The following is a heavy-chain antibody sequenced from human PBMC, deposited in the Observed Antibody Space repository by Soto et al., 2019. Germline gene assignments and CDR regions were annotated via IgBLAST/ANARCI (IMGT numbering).Heavy chain of an antibody. V-gene: IGHV3-21*01. CDR2: ISSSGSYI. CDR1: GFTFSSYS. D-gene: IGHD3-9*01. CDR3: ARDSGTYYDFLTGYRGTPNW. Sequence: EVQLVESGGGLVKPGGSLRLSCAASGFTFSSYSMNWVRQAPGKGLEWVSLISSSGSYIYYADSVKGRFTISRDNAKNSLFLQMNSLRAEDTAVYYCARDSGTYYDFLTGYRGTPNWWGQGTVVPVSS. J-gene: IGHJ4*02.